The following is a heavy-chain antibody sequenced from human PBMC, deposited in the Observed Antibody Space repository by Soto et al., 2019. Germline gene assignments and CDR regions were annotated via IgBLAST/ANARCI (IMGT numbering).Heavy chain of an antibody. D-gene: IGHD5-12*01. J-gene: IGHJ4*02. Sequence: EVQLVQSGVEVKKPGESLKISCKGSGYTFSNYWIGWVRQMPGGGLEWIGNIWPGDSDTSYSPSFQGHVTISADKSINTAYLQWSSLEASDTAIYYCARRAGVAIANHYWGQGTLVTVPS. CDR3: ARRAGVAIANHY. CDR2: IWPGDSDT. CDR1: GYTFSNYW. V-gene: IGHV5-51*01.